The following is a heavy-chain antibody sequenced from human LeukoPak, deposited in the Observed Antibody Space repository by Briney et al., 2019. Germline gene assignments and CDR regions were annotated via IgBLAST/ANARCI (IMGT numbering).Heavy chain of an antibody. Sequence: ASEKVSCKASGYTFTGYYMHWVRQAPGQGLEWMGWINPNSGGTNYAQKFQGRVTMTRDTSISTAYMELSRLRSDDTAVYYCAREGALRFLEWLFRNWFDPWGQGTLVTVSS. V-gene: IGHV1-2*02. CDR2: INPNSGGT. D-gene: IGHD3-3*01. CDR3: AREGALRFLEWLFRNWFDP. J-gene: IGHJ5*02. CDR1: GYTFTGYY.